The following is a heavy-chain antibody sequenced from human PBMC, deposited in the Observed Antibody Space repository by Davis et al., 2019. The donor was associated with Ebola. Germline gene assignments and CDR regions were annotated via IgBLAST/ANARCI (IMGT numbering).Heavy chain of an antibody. CDR1: GFTFRSYW. D-gene: IGHD2-15*01. V-gene: IGHV3-74*01. CDR3: ARDPHCSGGSCFGMDV. Sequence: PGGSLTLSCAASGFTFRSYWTHWVRHAPGKGLVWVSCINSDGSSTSYADSVKGRFTISRDNAKNTLYLQMNSLRAEDTAVYYCARDPHCSGGSCFGMDVWGQGTTVTVSS. J-gene: IGHJ6*02. CDR2: INSDGSST.